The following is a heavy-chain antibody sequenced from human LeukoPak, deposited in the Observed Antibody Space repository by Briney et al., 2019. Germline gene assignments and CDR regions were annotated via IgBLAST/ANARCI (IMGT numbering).Heavy chain of an antibody. CDR2: IGNKANGGTA. CDR1: GFTFSDYA. V-gene: IGHV3-49*04. Sequence: GGSLRLSCTTSGFTFSDYAVTWVRQAPGKGLEWVGFIGNKANGGTADYAASVKGRFTISRDDSKTIAYLLMNSLKTEDTAVYYCTRAYSTGWLGINDYWGQGALVTVSS. CDR3: TRAYSTGWLGINDY. D-gene: IGHD6-19*01. J-gene: IGHJ4*02.